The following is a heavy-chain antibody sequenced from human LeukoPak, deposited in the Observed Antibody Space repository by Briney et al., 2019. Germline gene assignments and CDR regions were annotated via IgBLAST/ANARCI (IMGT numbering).Heavy chain of an antibody. CDR1: GYTFTGFY. CDR2: IYPNSGAT. Sequence: ASVKVSCKASGYTFTGFYMHWVRQAPGQGLEWMGYIYPNSGATRYAQKFQGRVTLTRDTSISTAYMELSGLRSDDTAVYYCGTLLSNGPFDYWGQGSLVTVSS. CDR3: GTLLSNGPFDY. J-gene: IGHJ4*02. V-gene: IGHV1-2*02.